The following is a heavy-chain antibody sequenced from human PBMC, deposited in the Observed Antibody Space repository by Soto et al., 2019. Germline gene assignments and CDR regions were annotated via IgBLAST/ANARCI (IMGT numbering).Heavy chain of an antibody. V-gene: IGHV4-39*01. CDR1: GGSISGSGYY. Sequence: SETLSLTSTVSGGSISGSGYYWGWIRQPPGKGLEWIGSIYYSGRTYYNPSLKSRVTISVDTSKNQFSLKLSSVTAADTAVYYCAQTDGAVGATFDFWGQGNLVTISS. CDR3: AQTDGAVGATFDF. J-gene: IGHJ4*02. CDR2: IYYSGRT. D-gene: IGHD1-26*01.